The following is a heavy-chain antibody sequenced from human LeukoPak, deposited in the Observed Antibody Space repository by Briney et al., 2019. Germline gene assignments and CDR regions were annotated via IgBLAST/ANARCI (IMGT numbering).Heavy chain of an antibody. CDR1: GFTFSSFY. Sequence: GGSLRLSCAASGFTFSSFYMNWVRQAPGKGLAWVSSISTTGSYIYYADSLKGRLTISRDNAKNSLYLQMDSLRAEDTAVYYCTRVNGDHYYFDYWGQGTLVTVSS. V-gene: IGHV3-21*01. J-gene: IGHJ4*02. CDR2: ISTTGSYI. D-gene: IGHD4-17*01. CDR3: TRVNGDHYYFDY.